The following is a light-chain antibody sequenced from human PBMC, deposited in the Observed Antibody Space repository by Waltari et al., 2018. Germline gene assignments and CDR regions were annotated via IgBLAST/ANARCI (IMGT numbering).Light chain of an antibody. J-gene: IGLJ2*01. CDR3: QSADSSGTYVI. CDR2: RDT. V-gene: IGLV3-25*03. Sequence: SYELTQPPSVSVSPGQTARITCSGDALPKQHGFWYQQKPGQAPVLVIHRDTERPSGIPGRFSGSSSGTTVALTITAVQAKDEAAYYCQSADSSGTYVIFGGGTKLSVL. CDR1: ALPKQH.